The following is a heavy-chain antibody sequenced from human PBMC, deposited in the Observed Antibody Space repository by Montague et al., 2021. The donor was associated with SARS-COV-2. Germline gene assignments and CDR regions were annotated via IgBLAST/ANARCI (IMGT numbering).Heavy chain of an antibody. CDR1: GGSINNYF. Sequence: SETLSLTCSVYGGSINNYFWGWIRQSPGKGLEWVGYMHSTGSTAYNPSLKSRVIISVDTSKTQISLKLSSVSAADTALYYCARAVVGAKTATIESWGQGTLVTVSS. CDR2: MHSTGST. J-gene: IGHJ4*02. V-gene: IGHV4-59*01. CDR3: ARAVVGAKTATIES. D-gene: IGHD2-15*01.